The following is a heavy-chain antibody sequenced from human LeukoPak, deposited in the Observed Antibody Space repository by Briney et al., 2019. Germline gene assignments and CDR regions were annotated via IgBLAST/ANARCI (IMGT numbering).Heavy chain of an antibody. CDR2: ISYDGNNK. J-gene: IGHJ4*02. CDR3: ARDPGSGFDY. D-gene: IGHD6-19*01. V-gene: IGHV3-30-3*01. CDR1: GFTFSSYA. Sequence: GGSLRLSCAASGFTFSSYAMHWVRQAPGKGLEWVAVISYDGNNKYYADSVKGRFTISRDNSKNMLYLQMNSLRAEDTAVYYCARDPGSGFDYWGQGTLVTVSS.